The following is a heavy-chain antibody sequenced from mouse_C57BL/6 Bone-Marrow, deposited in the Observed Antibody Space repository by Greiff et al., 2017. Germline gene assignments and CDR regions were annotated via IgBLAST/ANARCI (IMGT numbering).Heavy chain of an antibody. J-gene: IGHJ2*01. CDR3: ARSRWVDY. D-gene: IGHD1-1*01. Sequence: QVQLQQSGTELVKPGASVKLSCKASGTFTSYWMHWVKQRPGQGLEWIGNINPSNGGTNYNEKFKSKATLTVDKSSSTAYMQLSSLTSEDSAVYYCARSRWVDYWGQGTTLTVSS. V-gene: IGHV1-53*01. CDR2: INPSNGGT. CDR1: GTFTSYW.